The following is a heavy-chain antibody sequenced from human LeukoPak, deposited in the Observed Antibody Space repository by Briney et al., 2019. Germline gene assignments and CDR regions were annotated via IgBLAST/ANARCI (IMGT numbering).Heavy chain of an antibody. CDR1: GGSISSYY. CDR2: IYYSGST. CDR3: ARDSTRYSYGY. D-gene: IGHD5-18*01. J-gene: IGHJ4*02. Sequence: SETLSLTCTVSGGSISSYYWSWIRQPPGKGLEWIGYIYYSGSTNYNPSLKSRVTISVDTSKNQFSLKLSSVTAADTAVYYCARDSTRYSYGYWGQGTLVTVSS. V-gene: IGHV4-59*01.